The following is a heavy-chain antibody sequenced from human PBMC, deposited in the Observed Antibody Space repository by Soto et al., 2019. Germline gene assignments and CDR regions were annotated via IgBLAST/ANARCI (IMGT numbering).Heavy chain of an antibody. D-gene: IGHD6-19*01. V-gene: IGHV1-24*01. CDR1: GYTLTELS. Sequence: ASVKVSCKVSGYTLTELSMHWVRQAPGKGLEWMGGFDPEDGETIYAQKFQGRVTMTEDTSTDTAYMELSSLRSEDTAVYYCATESIAVAGPTAPQWDQGTLVTVSS. J-gene: IGHJ4*02. CDR3: ATESIAVAGPTAPQ. CDR2: FDPEDGET.